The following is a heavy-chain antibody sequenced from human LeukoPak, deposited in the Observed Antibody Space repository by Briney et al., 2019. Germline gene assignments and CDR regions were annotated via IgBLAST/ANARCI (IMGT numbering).Heavy chain of an antibody. CDR2: DSYSGCS. Sequence: PSETLSLTCTVSGGSISNYYWSWIRQPPGKRLEWIGYDSYSGCSSSNPSLESRVTISVDMSKNQFSMRLSSVTASDTAVYYCARLQGRGDNYLDYWGQGTLVTVSS. D-gene: IGHD7-27*01. J-gene: IGHJ4*02. CDR3: ARLQGRGDNYLDY. CDR1: GGSISNYY. V-gene: IGHV4-59*08.